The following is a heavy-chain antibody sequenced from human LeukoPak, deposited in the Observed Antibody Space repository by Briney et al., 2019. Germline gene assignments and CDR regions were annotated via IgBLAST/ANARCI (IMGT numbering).Heavy chain of an antibody. CDR2: ISANNGNT. D-gene: IGHD3-22*01. J-gene: IGHJ4*02. CDR3: ARDKYYYDSSGYPLPTLDY. V-gene: IGHV1-18*01. Sequence: GASVKVSCKASGYTFTSYGISWVRQAAGQGLEWMGWISANNGNTNYAQKLQGRVTMTTDTSTSTAYMELRSLRSDDTAVYYCARDKYYYDSSGYPLPTLDYWGQGTLVTVSS. CDR1: GYTFTSYG.